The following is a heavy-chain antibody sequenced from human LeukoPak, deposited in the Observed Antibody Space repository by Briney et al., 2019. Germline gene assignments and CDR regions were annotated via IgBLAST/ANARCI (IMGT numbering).Heavy chain of an antibody. CDR2: INPNSGGT. J-gene: IGHJ6*03. CDR3: ARAAQYYYYYMDV. Sequence: GASVKVSFKASGYTFTGYYMHWVRQAPRQGLEWMGWINPNSGGTNYAQKFQGRVTMTRDTSISTAYMELSRLRSDDTAVYYCARAAQYYYYYMDVWGKGTTVTVSS. V-gene: IGHV1-2*02. CDR1: GYTFTGYY.